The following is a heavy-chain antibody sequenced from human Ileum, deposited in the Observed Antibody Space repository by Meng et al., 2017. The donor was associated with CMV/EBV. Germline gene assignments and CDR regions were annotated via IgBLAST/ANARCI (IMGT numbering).Heavy chain of an antibody. D-gene: IGHD5-24*01. CDR2: TYYRSKWYN. CDR3: ARLRDGNNYALDI. Sequence: SETLSLTCAISGDSVSSNSVAWNWIRQSPSRGLEWLGRTYYRSKWYNDYAVSVKSRISINPDTSKNQFSLQLNSVTPEDTAVYYCARLRDGNNYALDIWGQGTMVTVSS. J-gene: IGHJ3*02. V-gene: IGHV6-1*01. CDR1: GDSVSSNSVA.